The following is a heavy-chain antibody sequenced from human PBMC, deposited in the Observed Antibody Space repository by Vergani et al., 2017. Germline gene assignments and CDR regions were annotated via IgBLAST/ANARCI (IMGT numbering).Heavy chain of an antibody. CDR2: IYYSGST. D-gene: IGHD3-10*01. Sequence: QVQLQESGPGLVKPSQTLSLTCTVSGGSISSRRHYCSWIRQHPGKVLEWIGYIYYSGSTYYNPSPKSRVTISVDTSKNQFSRKLSSVTAADTAVYYCARGQVAGIFGLDYWGQGTLVTVSS. J-gene: IGHJ4*02. CDR1: GGSISSRRHY. CDR3: ARGQVAGIFGLDY. V-gene: IGHV4-31*03.